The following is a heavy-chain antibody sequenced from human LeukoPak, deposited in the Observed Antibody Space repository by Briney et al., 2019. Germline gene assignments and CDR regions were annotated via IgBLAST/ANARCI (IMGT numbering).Heavy chain of an antibody. D-gene: IGHD3-10*01. J-gene: IGHJ5*02. V-gene: IGHV3-21*01. CDR2: ISSSSSYI. Sequence: GGSLRLSCAASGFTFSSYSMNWVRQAPGKGLEWVSSISSSSSYIYYADSVKGRFTISRDNAKNSQYLQMNSLRAEDTAVYYCAGLEYYYGSGSYYPPFDPWGQGTLVTVSS. CDR3: AGLEYYYGSGSYYPPFDP. CDR1: GFTFSSYS.